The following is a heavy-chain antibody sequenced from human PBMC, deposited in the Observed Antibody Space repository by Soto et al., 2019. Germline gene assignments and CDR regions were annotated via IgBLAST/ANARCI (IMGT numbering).Heavy chain of an antibody. CDR2: ISYDGSNK. Sequence: GGSLRLSCAASGFTFSSYGMHWVRQAPGKGLEWVAVISYDGSNKYYADSVKGRFTISRDNSKNTLYLQMNSLRAEDTAVYYCAKVQSLYYDILTGYDYWGQGTLVTVSS. CDR1: GFTFSSYG. V-gene: IGHV3-30*18. CDR3: AKVQSLYYDILTGYDY. J-gene: IGHJ4*02. D-gene: IGHD3-9*01.